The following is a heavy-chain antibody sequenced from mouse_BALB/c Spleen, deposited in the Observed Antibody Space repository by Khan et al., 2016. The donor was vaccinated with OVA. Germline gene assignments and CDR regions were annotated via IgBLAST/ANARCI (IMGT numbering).Heavy chain of an antibody. CDR1: GYTFTSYY. Sequence: VQLQESGAELVKPGTSVKISCKASGYTFTSYYMYWVKQRPGQGLEWIGGINPNNGDSHFNEKFKSKATLTVDKSSSTAYMQLGILTSEDSAVYYCARSGYGNPFAYWGQGTLVTVSA. CDR2: INPNNGDS. J-gene: IGHJ3*01. V-gene: IGHV1S81*02. D-gene: IGHD2-1*01. CDR3: ARSGYGNPFAY.